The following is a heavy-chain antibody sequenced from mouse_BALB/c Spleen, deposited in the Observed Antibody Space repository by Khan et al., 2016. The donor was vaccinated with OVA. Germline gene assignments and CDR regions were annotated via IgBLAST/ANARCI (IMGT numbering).Heavy chain of an antibody. J-gene: IGHJ2*01. CDR3: ARNREPYYFDY. V-gene: IGHV2-9*02. Sequence: QVQLKESGPGLVAPSQSLSITCTVSGFSLTRHGIHWVRQPPGKGLEWLGIIWAGGSTNYNSALMSRLSITKDSSKSQVFLKMNSLQTDDTAIYYCARNREPYYFDYWGQGTTLTVSS. CDR2: IWAGGST. CDR1: GFSLTRHG.